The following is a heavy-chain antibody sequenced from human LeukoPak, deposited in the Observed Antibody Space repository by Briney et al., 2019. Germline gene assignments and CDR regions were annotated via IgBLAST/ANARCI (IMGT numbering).Heavy chain of an antibody. CDR3: ARAIGYGDPSHNWFDP. CDR2: IYYSGST. J-gene: IGHJ5*02. Sequence: PSETLSLTCTVSGGSISSSSYYWGWIRQPPGKGLGWIGSIYYSGSTYYNPSLKSRVTISVDTSKNQFSLKLSSVTAADTAVYYCARAIGYGDPSHNWFDPWGQGTLVTVSS. D-gene: IGHD4-17*01. CDR1: GGSISSSSYY. V-gene: IGHV4-39*07.